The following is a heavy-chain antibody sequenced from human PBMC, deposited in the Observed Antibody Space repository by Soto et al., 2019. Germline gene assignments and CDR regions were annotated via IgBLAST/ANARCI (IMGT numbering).Heavy chain of an antibody. CDR2: IDPSDSYT. CDR1: GYSFTSYW. J-gene: IGHJ4*02. V-gene: IGHV5-10-1*01. Sequence: AALKISCKGCGYSFTSYWISWVRQMPGKGLEWMGRIDPSDSYTNYSPSFQGHVTISADKSISTAYLQWSSLKASDTAMYYCARQKHNVDTVDFDYWGQGTLVTVSS. D-gene: IGHD5-18*01. CDR3: ARQKHNVDTVDFDY.